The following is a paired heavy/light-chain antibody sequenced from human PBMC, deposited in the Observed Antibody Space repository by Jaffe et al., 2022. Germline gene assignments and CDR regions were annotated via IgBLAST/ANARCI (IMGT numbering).Heavy chain of an antibody. CDR3: ARDLVSSGGGFDY. CDR2: IYTSGGT. Sequence: QVQLQESGPGLVNPSQTLSLTCTVSGGSISSGSYHWSWIRQPAGKGLEWIGHIYTSGGTNYNPSLKSRVTISVDTSKNQFSLKLSSVTAADTAVYYCARDLVSSGGGFDYWGQGTLVTVSS. CDR1: GGSISSGSYH. D-gene: IGHD3-10*01. V-gene: IGHV4-61*02. J-gene: IGHJ4*02.
Light chain of an antibody. CDR3: QQYKSYLYT. V-gene: IGKV1-5*03. CDR2: KAS. CDR1: QSISSW. J-gene: IGKJ2*01. Sequence: DIQMTQSPSTLSASVGDRVTITCRASQSISSWLAWYQQKPGKAPKFLIYKASILESGVPARFSGSGSGTEFTLTISSLQPDDFATYYCQQYKSYLYTFGQGTKLEIK.